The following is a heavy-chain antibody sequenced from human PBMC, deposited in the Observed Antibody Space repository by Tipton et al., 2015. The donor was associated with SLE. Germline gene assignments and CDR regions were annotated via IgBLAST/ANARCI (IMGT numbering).Heavy chain of an antibody. J-gene: IGHJ3*02. CDR3: ARDKKGMATAAFDI. V-gene: IGHV4-38-2*02. CDR2: IYHSGST. Sequence: TLSLTCAVSGYSISSGYYWGWIRQPPGKGLEWIGSIYHSGSTYYNPSLKSRVTISVDTSKNQFSLKLSSVTAADTAVYYCARDKKGMATAAFDIWGQGTMVTVSS. D-gene: IGHD5-24*01. CDR1: GYSISSGYY.